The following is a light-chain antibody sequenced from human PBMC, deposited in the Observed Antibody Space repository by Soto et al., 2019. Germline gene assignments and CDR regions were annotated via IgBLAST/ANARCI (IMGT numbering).Light chain of an antibody. J-gene: IGKJ2*01. CDR3: QQYKHYSEAT. V-gene: IGKV1-5*03. Sequence: DIQMTQSPSTLSASVGDRVTITCRASQSISSWLAWYQQKPGKAPKVLIHKASDLENGVPSRFSGSGSGTEFTLTISSLQPDDLGTYSCQQYKHYSEATFGQGTKLEIK. CDR1: QSISSW. CDR2: KAS.